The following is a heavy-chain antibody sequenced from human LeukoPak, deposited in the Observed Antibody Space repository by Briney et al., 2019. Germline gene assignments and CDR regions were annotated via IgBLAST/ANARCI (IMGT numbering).Heavy chain of an antibody. CDR1: GFTFSSYW. D-gene: IGHD3-22*01. CDR3: AENYYDSSGYFGY. J-gene: IGHJ4*02. Sequence: GGSLRLSCAASGFTFSSYWMHWVRQAPGKGLVWVSRINSDGSSTSYADSVKGRFTISRDNAKNTLHLQMNSLRAEDTAVYYCAENYYDSSGYFGYWGQGPLVTVSS. V-gene: IGHV3-74*01. CDR2: INSDGSST.